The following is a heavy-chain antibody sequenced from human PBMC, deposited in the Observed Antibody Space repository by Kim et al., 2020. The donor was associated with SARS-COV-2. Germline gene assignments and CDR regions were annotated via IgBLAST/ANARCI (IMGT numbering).Heavy chain of an antibody. D-gene: IGHD3-10*01. Sequence: LQGRVTISVATSKNQFSLKLSSVTAADTAVYYCARSYYYGSAGLDYWGQGTLVTVSS. J-gene: IGHJ4*02. V-gene: IGHV4-39*01. CDR3: ARSYYYGSAGLDY.